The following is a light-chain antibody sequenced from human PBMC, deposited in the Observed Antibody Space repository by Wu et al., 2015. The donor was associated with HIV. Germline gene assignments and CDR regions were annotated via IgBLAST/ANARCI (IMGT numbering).Light chain of an antibody. Sequence: EIVMTQSPATLSVSPGERATLSCKANQNLNNNLAWYQQKSGQAPRLLIYGASTRASGIPDRFSGSGSGTEFTLTISSLQSEDFATYYCQQYDGLPCTFGQGTRVDIK. V-gene: IGKV3-15*01. CDR2: GAS. CDR1: QNLNNN. J-gene: IGKJ1*01. CDR3: QQYDGLPCT.